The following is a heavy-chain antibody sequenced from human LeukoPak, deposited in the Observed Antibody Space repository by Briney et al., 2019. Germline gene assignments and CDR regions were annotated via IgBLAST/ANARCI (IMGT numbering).Heavy chain of an antibody. CDR3: ARDSFLRVLWSGELHH. CDR2: ISYDGSNK. CDR1: GFTFSSYA. Sequence: GGSLRLSCAASGFTFSSYAMHWVRQAPGKGLEWVAVISYDGSNKYYADSVKGRFTISRDNSKNTLYLQMNSLRAEDTAVYYCARDSFLRVLWSGELHHWGQGTLVTVSS. V-gene: IGHV3-30-3*01. D-gene: IGHD3-10*01. J-gene: IGHJ4*02.